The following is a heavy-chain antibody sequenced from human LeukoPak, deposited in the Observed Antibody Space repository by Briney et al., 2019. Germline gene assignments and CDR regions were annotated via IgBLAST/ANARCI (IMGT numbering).Heavy chain of an antibody. CDR3: ARCRARNWLVYYYYYMDV. Sequence: SVKVSCRASGYTFTSYGISWVRQAPGQGLEWMGGIIPIFGTASYAQKFQGRVTITADESTSTAYMELSSLRSEDTAVYYCARCRARNWLVYYYYYMDVWGKGTTVTISS. CDR1: GYTFTSYG. J-gene: IGHJ6*03. V-gene: IGHV1-69*13. D-gene: IGHD3-9*01. CDR2: IIPIFGTA.